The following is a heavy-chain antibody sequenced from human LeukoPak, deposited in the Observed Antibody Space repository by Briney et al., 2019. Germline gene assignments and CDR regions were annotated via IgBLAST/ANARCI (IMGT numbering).Heavy chain of an antibody. CDR3: ARDVGGIQLL. V-gene: IGHV4-4*07. CDR2: IYTSGST. Sequence: GKGLEWIGRIYTSGSTNYTPSLKSRVTISVDTSKNQFSLKLSSVTAADTAVYYCARDVGGIQLLWGQGTLVTVSS. D-gene: IGHD5-18*01. J-gene: IGHJ4*02.